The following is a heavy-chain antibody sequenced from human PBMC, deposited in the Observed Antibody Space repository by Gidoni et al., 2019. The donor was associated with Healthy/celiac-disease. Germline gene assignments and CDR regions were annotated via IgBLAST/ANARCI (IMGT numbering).Heavy chain of an antibody. Sequence: QLQLQESGPGLVKPSETLSLTCTVSGGSICSSSYYLGWIRQPPGKGLEWIGSIYYSGSTYYNPSLKSRVTISVDTSKNQFSLKLSSVTAADTAVYYCAKLRPRNAAAGAFDIWGQGTMVTVSS. CDR3: AKLRPRNAAAGAFDI. V-gene: IGHV4-39*01. CDR1: GGSICSSSYY. D-gene: IGHD6-13*01. J-gene: IGHJ3*02. CDR2: IYYSGST.